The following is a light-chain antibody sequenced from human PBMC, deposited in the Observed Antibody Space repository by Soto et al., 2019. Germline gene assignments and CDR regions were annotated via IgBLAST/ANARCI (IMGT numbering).Light chain of an antibody. CDR1: QSVRSN. CDR2: DAS. V-gene: IGKV3-11*01. Sequence: EIVMTQSPATLSVSPGERAPLSCRASQSVRSNLAWYQQKPGQAPRLLIYDASNRATGIPARFSGSGSGTDFTLTISSLEPEDFAVYYCQQRSNWPPTFGQGTKVDI. J-gene: IGKJ1*01. CDR3: QQRSNWPPT.